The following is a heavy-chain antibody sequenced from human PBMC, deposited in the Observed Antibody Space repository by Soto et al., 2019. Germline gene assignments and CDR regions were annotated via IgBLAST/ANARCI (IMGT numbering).Heavy chain of an antibody. V-gene: IGHV4-34*01. Sequence: QVQLQPWGAGLLKPSETLSLTCAVYGGSFSGYYWTWIRQPPGTGLEWIGEINHCGSTNYNPSLQRPVTIAVDTSKNQFSLKLTSVTAADTAVYYCARDKITGLFDYWGQGTLVTVSS. CDR1: GGSFSGYY. CDR3: ARDKITGLFDY. J-gene: IGHJ4*02. CDR2: INHCGST. D-gene: IGHD2-8*02.